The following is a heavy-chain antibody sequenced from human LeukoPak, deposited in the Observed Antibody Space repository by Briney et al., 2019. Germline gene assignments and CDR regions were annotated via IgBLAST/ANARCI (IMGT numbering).Heavy chain of an antibody. D-gene: IGHD6-13*01. CDR2: INSDGSST. J-gene: IGHJ4*02. Sequence: PGGSLRLSCTASGFTLSSYWMHWIRQPPGKGLVWVSRINSDGSSTSYADCVKGRFTISRDNAKNTLYLQMNSLRAEDTAVYYCQSGIAAAGAIDYWGQGTLVTVSS. CDR1: GFTLSSYW. CDR3: QSGIAAAGAIDY. V-gene: IGHV3-74*01.